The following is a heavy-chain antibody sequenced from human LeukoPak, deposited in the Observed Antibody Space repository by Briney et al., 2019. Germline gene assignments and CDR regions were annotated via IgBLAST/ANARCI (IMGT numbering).Heavy chain of an antibody. CDR3: AKDREPYSSSWYYFDY. J-gene: IGHJ4*02. Sequence: GGSLRLSCAASGFIFSNYAMSWVRQAPGKGLERVSALSTSGGTTYYADSVKGRFTISRDNSKDTLYLQMSSLRAEDTAVYFCAKDREPYSSSWYYFDYWGQGTLVTVSS. CDR1: GFIFSNYA. D-gene: IGHD6-13*01. CDR2: LSTSGGTT. V-gene: IGHV3-23*01.